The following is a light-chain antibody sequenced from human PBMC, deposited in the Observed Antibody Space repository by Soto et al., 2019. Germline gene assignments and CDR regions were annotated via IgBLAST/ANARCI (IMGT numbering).Light chain of an antibody. Sequence: EIVLTQSPGTLSLSPGETATLSCRASQSIISKFLAWCQQKPGQAPRLLIYSASSRATGVPDRCSGSGSGTKFTLTISRLEPENFAVYYCQQYGSSPPYPLGQGTRLAI. CDR3: QQYGSSPPYP. CDR1: QSIISKF. V-gene: IGKV3-20*01. J-gene: IGKJ2*01. CDR2: SAS.